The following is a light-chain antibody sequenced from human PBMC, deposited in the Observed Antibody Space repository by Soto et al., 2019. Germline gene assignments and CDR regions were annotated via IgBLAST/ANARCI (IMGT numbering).Light chain of an antibody. J-gene: IGLJ7*01. CDR2: EVS. V-gene: IGLV2-14*01. CDR1: SSDVGGYKY. Sequence: QSALTQPASVSGSPGQSITISCTGTSSDVGGYKYVSWYQQHPGKAPKLIIFEVSNRPSGISSRFSGSKSGNTASLTISGRQAEDEADYYCASYTSSSTSVIFGRGTQLTVL. CDR3: ASYTSSSTSVI.